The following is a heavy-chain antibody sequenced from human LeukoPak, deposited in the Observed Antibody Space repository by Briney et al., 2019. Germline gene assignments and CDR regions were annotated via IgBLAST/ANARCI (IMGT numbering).Heavy chain of an antibody. CDR3: AGGGPSGYYSAVPFDY. D-gene: IGHD3-22*01. Sequence: GGSLRLSCAASGFTVSSNYMSWVRQAPGKGPEWVSVIYSGGSTYYADFVKGRFTISRDNSKNTLYLQMNSLRAEDTAVYYCAGGGPSGYYSAVPFDYWGQGTLVTVSS. V-gene: IGHV3-53*01. CDR1: GFTVSSNY. J-gene: IGHJ4*02. CDR2: IYSGGST.